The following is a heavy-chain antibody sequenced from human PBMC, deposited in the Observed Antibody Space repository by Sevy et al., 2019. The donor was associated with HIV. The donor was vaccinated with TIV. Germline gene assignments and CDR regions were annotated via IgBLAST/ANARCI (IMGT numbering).Heavy chain of an antibody. V-gene: IGHV1-2*02. CDR1: GXXXTGYY. CDR3: ARIGYSSSXYY. J-gene: IGHJ6*01. D-gene: IGHD6-13*01. CDR2: INPNSGDT. Sequence: ASVKVSXXASGXXXTGYYMHXVXXAXGQGLEWMGWINPNSGDTNYAQKFQGRVTMTRDTSISTAYMELSRLRSDDTAAYYCARIGYSSSXYY.